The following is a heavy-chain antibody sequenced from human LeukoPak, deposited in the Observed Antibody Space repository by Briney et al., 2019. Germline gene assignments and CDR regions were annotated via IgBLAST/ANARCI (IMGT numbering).Heavy chain of an antibody. V-gene: IGHV4-31*03. J-gene: IGHJ4*02. Sequence: SETLSLTCTVSGGSISSGAYYWSWIRQHPGKGLEWIGYFYYSGSTYYNPSLKSRVTISVDTSKNQFSLNLSSVTAADTAVYYCARDLGDGYLANDYWGQGTLVTVSS. CDR1: GGSISSGAYY. CDR2: FYYSGST. CDR3: ARDLGDGYLANDY. D-gene: IGHD5-24*01.